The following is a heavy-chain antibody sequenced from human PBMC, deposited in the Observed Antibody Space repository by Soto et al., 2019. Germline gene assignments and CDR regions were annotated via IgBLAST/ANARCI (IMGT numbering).Heavy chain of an antibody. CDR3: AHRGGATVGLYYFDY. J-gene: IGHJ4*02. Sequence: SGPTLVNPTQTLTLTCTSSGFSLSTTGVGVSWIRQPPGKALEWLALIYWHDDKRYSPSLKSRLTITRDTSKNQVVLTMTNMDPVDTATYYCAHRGGATVGLYYFDYWGQGALVTVSS. D-gene: IGHD3-16*01. V-gene: IGHV2-5*01. CDR1: GFSLSTTGVG. CDR2: IYWHDDK.